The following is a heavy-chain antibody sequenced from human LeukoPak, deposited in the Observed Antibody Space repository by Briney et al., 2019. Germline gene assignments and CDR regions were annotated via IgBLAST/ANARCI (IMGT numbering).Heavy chain of an antibody. J-gene: IGHJ3*02. Sequence: GGSLRLSCAASGFSFNSYWMTWVRQAPGKGLEWVSSITGSGRGTYYADSVKGRFSVSRDNSQNTVFLHMNSLRADDTALYYCSKDPNGDYVGAFDMWGPGTMVTVSS. D-gene: IGHD4-17*01. CDR2: ITGSGRGT. CDR3: SKDPNGDYVGAFDM. V-gene: IGHV3-23*01. CDR1: GFSFNSYW.